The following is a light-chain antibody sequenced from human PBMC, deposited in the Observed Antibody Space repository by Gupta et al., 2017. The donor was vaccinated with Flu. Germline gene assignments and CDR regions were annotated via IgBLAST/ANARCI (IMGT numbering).Light chain of an antibody. CDR3: QSSDISGTWV. Sequence: GDALPRQFGYWYRKKPGRALVLLIYEDSKRPSGIAERFSGTRSGPTVTLSISGVQPEDEADYYCQSSDISGTWVFGGGTRLTVL. J-gene: IGLJ3*02. CDR1: ALPRQF. CDR2: EDS. V-gene: IGLV3-25*03.